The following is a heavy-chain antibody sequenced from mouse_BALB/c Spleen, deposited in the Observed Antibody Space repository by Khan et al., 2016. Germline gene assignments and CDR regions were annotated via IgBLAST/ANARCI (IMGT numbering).Heavy chain of an antibody. J-gene: IGHJ3*01. CDR1: GYSFTDYN. Sequence: VQLQQSGPELMKPGASVKVSCKASGYSFTDYNMYWVKQSHGKSLEWIGYIDPYNGGTGYNQKFKGKATLTVDKSSSTAFMHLNSLTSEDYAVYYCAGKDYETIWFAYWGQGTLVTVSA. D-gene: IGHD2-4*01. V-gene: IGHV1S135*01. CDR3: AGKDYETIWFAY. CDR2: IDPYNGGT.